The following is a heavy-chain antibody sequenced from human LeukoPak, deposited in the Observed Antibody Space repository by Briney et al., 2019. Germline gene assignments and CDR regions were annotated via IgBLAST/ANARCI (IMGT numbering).Heavy chain of an antibody. CDR1: GFTFSSYG. J-gene: IGHJ6*02. D-gene: IGHD3-10*01. V-gene: IGHV3-30*18. CDR3: AKDIGTPGVMTYYYGMDV. Sequence: GRSLRLSCAASGFTFSSYGMHWVRQAPGKGLEWVAVISYDGSNKYYADSVKGRFTISRDNSKNTLYLQMNSLRAEDTAVYYCAKDIGTPGVMTYYYGMDVWGQGTTVTVSS. CDR2: ISYDGSNK.